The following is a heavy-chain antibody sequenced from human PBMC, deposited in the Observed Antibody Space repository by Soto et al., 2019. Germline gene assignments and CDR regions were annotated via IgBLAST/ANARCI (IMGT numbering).Heavy chain of an antibody. V-gene: IGHV3-15*07. CDR2: IKSKTDGGTT. CDR1: GFTFSNAW. Sequence: EVQLVESGGGLVKPGGSLRLSCAASGFTFSNAWMNWVRQAPGKGLEWVGRIKSKTDGGTTDYAAPVKGRFTISRDDSKXXLYLQMNSLKTEDTAVYYCTTDRGPGGSYGVMVDYWGQGTLVTVSS. CDR3: TTDRGPGGSYGVMVDY. D-gene: IGHD1-26*01. J-gene: IGHJ4*02.